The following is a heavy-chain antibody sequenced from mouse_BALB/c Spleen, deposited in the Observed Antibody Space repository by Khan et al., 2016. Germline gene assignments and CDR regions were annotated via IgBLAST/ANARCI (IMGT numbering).Heavy chain of an antibody. CDR2: INTNTGEP. CDR1: GYTFTNYG. CDR3: AREPDGYYLDY. D-gene: IGHD2-3*01. V-gene: IGHV9-3*02. J-gene: IGHJ2*01. Sequence: QFQLVQSGPELKKPGETVKISCKASGYTFTNYGMNWVKQAPGKGLKWMGWINTNTGEPTYAEEFKGRFAFSLETSASTAYLQINNLKNEDTATYFCAREPDGYYLDYWGQGTTLTVSS.